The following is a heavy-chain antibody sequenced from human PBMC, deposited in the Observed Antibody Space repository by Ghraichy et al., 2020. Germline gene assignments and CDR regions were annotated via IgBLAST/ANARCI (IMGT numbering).Heavy chain of an antibody. CDR1: GYSITTTNW. J-gene: IGHJ3*02. CDR3: VRKAGTSYARGFDI. D-gene: IGHD1-26*01. V-gene: IGHV4-28*01. Sequence: SQTLSLTCAVSGYSITTTNWWAWIRQTPGKGLEWIGYIYSSGSAHYNPSLKSRVTMSVDTSKNQYSLQMTSVTSADTAVYYCVRKAGTSYARGFDIWGQGTKVTISS. CDR2: IYSSGSA.